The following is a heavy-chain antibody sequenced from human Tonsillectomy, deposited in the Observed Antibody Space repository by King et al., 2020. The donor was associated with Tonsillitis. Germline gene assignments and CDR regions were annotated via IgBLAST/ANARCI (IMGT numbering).Heavy chain of an antibody. CDR3: ARAGTVTTRECGY. CDR2: IKQDGSEK. Sequence: QLVQSGGGLVQPGGSLRLSCAASGFTFSSYWMSWVRQAPGKGLEWVANIKQDGSEKYYVDSVKGRFTISRDNAKNSLYLQMNSLRAEDTAVYYCARAGTVTTRECGYWGQGTLVTVSS. D-gene: IGHD4-17*01. CDR1: GFTFSSYW. J-gene: IGHJ4*02. V-gene: IGHV3-7*03.